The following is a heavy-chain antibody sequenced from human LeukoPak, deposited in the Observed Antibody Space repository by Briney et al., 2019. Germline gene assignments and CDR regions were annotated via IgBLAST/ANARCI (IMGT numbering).Heavy chain of an antibody. CDR3: AKAPYYDFWSGYYVFDY. CDR1: GFTFSDYY. V-gene: IGHV3-11*01. D-gene: IGHD3-3*01. CDR2: ISSSGSTI. J-gene: IGHJ4*02. Sequence: GGSLRLSCAASGFTFSDYYMSWIRQAPGKGLEWVSYISSSGSTIYYADSVKGRFTISRDNAKNSLYLQMNSLRAEDTAVYYCAKAPYYDFWSGYYVFDYWGQGTLVTVSS.